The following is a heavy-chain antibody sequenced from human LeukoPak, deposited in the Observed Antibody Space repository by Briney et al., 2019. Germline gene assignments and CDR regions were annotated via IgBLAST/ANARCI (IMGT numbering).Heavy chain of an antibody. J-gene: IGHJ4*02. V-gene: IGHV5-51*01. CDR3: ARPYYDFWGGYYSHYYFDY. Sequence: GESLKISCKGSGYSFTSYWIGWVRQMPGKGLEWMGIIYPGDSDTRYSPSFQGQVTISADKSISTAYLQWSSLKASDTAMYYCARPYYDFWGGYYSHYYFDYWGQGTLVTVSS. CDR1: GYSFTSYW. CDR2: IYPGDSDT. D-gene: IGHD3-3*01.